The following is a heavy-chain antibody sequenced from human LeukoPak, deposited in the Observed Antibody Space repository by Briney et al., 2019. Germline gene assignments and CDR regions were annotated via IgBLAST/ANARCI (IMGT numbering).Heavy chain of an antibody. V-gene: IGHV3-30-3*01. D-gene: IGHD2-21*01. CDR2: ISYDGSNK. J-gene: IGHJ4*02. CDR3: ARAPSVVATFDY. Sequence: GGSLRLSCAASGFTFSSYAMHWVRQAPGKGLEWVAVISYDGSNKYYADSVKGRFTISRDNSKNTLYLQMNSLRAEDTAVYYCARAPSVVATFDYWGQGTLVTVSS. CDR1: GFTFSSYA.